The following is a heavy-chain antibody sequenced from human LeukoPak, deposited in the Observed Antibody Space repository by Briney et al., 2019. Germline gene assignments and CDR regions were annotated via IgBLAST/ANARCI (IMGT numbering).Heavy chain of an antibody. CDR3: ARDAQRGFDYSNSLKY. J-gene: IGHJ4*01. CDR2: IWSDATNR. CDR1: GFIFSHHG. V-gene: IGHV3-33*01. Sequence: PGGSLRLSCAASGFIFSHHGMHWVRQAPGKGLEWVAVIWSDATNRLYADSVKGRFTISRDNSQNTVFLQMNSLRVKDTAIYYCARDAQRGFDYSNSLKYWGHGTLVTVSS. D-gene: IGHD4-11*01.